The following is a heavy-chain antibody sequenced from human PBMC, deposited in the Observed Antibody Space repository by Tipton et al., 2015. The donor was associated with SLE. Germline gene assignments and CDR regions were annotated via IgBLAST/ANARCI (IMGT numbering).Heavy chain of an antibody. CDR3: SGGLDSLDY. V-gene: IGHV4-59*08. D-gene: IGHD3/OR15-3a*01. CDR1: GGSISSYY. J-gene: IGHJ4*02. CDR2: VFHTGST. Sequence: TLSLTCTVSGGSISSYYWSWIRQPPGKGLEWIGYVFHTGSTNYNPSLKSRVSISLDTSKSQISLKLTSVTAADTAVYYCSGGLDSLDYWGQGTLVTVSS.